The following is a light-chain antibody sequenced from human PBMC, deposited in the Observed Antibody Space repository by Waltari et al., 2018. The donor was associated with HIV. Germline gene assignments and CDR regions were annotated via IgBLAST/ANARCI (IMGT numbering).Light chain of an antibody. CDR2: WAS. J-gene: IGKJ1*01. CDR3: QQYYSTPQT. Sequence: DIVMTQSPDSLAVSLGERATINCKSSQSVLYSSNNKNYLAWYQQKPGQPLKLLIYWASARESGVPDRFSGSGSGTDFTLTISSLQAEDVAVYYCQQYYSTPQTFGQGTKVEIK. CDR1: QSVLYSSNNKNY. V-gene: IGKV4-1*01.